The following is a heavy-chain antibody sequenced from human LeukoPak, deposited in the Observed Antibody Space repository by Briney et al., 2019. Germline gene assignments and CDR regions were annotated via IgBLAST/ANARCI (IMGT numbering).Heavy chain of an antibody. V-gene: IGHV4-39*02. Sequence: PSETLSLTCTVSGGSISSSSYYWGWIRQPPGKGLEWIGSIYYSGSTYYNPSLKSRVTISVDTSKNQFSLKLSSVTAADTAVYYCAREALDSSGYLHWGQGTLVTVSS. J-gene: IGHJ4*02. D-gene: IGHD3-22*01. CDR3: AREALDSSGYLH. CDR1: GGSISSSSYY. CDR2: IYYSGST.